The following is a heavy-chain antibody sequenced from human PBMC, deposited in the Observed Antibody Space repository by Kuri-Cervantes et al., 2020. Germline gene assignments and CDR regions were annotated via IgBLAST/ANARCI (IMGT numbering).Heavy chain of an antibody. CDR1: EFTVSSNY. CDR3: ARAAYSGYDLGAGY. V-gene: IGHV3-23*01. J-gene: IGHJ4*02. Sequence: GGSLRLSCAASEFTVSSNYMSWVRQAPGKGLEWVSAISGSGGSTYYADSVKGRFTISRDNSKNTLYLQMNSLRAEDTAVYYCARAAYSGYDLGAGYWGQGTLVTVSS. CDR2: ISGSGGST. D-gene: IGHD5-12*01.